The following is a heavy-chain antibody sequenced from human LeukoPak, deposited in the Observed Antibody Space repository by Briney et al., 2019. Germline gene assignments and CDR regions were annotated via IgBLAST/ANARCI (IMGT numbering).Heavy chain of an antibody. V-gene: IGHV5-51*01. Sequence: PGESLKISCKGSGYSFTSYWIGWVRPMAGKGLEWMGIIYPGDSDTRYSPSFQGQVTISADKSICTAYLQWSSLTASDAAMYYCARESAGGTAFDIWGQGTMVTVSS. D-gene: IGHD3-16*01. J-gene: IGHJ3*02. CDR2: IYPGDSDT. CDR1: GYSFTSYW. CDR3: ARESAGGTAFDI.